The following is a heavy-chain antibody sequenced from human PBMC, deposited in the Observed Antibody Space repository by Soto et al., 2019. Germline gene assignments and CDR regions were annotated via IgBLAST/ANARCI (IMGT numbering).Heavy chain of an antibody. Sequence: SETLSLTCTVSGGSVSSKSYYWGWIRQPPGKGLEWIGSIYFDGSTYYNPSLKSRVTISVDTSKNQLSLTLSSVTAADTAVYYCARVEVSRRIDDYWGQGTLVTVSS. J-gene: IGHJ4*02. CDR3: ARVEVSRRIDDY. V-gene: IGHV4-39*07. D-gene: IGHD1-26*01. CDR1: GGSVSSKSYY. CDR2: IYFDGST.